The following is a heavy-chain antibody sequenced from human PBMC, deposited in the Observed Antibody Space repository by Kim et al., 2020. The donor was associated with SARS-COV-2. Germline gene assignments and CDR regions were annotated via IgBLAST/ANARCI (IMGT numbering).Heavy chain of an antibody. CDR2: IRTKPNNYAT. V-gene: IGHV3-73*01. D-gene: IGHD4-4*01. Sequence: GGSLRLSCAASGFAFSASTIHWVRQASGKGLDWVGHIRTKPNNYATVYAASVRGRFTISRDDSKSTAYLHMNSLKTDDTAVYYCIRQDSSIDSWGQGTLVTVSS. CDR1: GFAFSAST. J-gene: IGHJ4*02. CDR3: IRQDSSIDS.